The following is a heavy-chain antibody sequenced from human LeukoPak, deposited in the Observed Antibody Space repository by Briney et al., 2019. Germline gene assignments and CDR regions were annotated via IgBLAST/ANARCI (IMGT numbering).Heavy chain of an antibody. CDR3: ARSPFYDSSGSDAFDI. CDR2: IKQDGSEK. D-gene: IGHD3-22*01. J-gene: IGHJ3*02. Sequence: GGSLRLSCAASGFIFSSYWMSWVRQAPGKGLEWVANIKQDGSEKYYVDSVKGRFTISRDNARNSLYLQMNSLRAEDTAVYYCARSPFYDSSGSDAFDIWGQGTMVTVSS. V-gene: IGHV3-7*01. CDR1: GFIFSSYW.